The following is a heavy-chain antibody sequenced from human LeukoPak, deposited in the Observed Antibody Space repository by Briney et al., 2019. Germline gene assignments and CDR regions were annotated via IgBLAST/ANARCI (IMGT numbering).Heavy chain of an antibody. CDR3: ARGGGIIAAAGSSRLRFGMDV. Sequence: GGSLRLSCAASGFTDSSNYMSWVRQAPGKGLEWVSVIYSGGSTYYADSVKGRFTISRDNSKNTLYLQMNSLRDEDTAVYYCARGGGIIAAAGSSRLRFGMDVWGQGTTVTASS. CDR1: GFTDSSNY. V-gene: IGHV3-66*01. CDR2: IYSGGST. D-gene: IGHD6-13*01. J-gene: IGHJ6*02.